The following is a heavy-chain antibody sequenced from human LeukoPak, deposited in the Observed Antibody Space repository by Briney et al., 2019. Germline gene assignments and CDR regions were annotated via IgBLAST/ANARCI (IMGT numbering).Heavy chain of an antibody. Sequence: PEGSLRLSCVASGFTFSSHWMTWVRQAPGKGLEWVANIKQGGSEKHYVDSVKGRFTISRDDAKNSLYLQMTTLRAEDTAVYYCAREGQGYGGKDYWGQGTRVTVSS. D-gene: IGHD4-23*01. V-gene: IGHV3-7*05. CDR1: GFTFSSHW. CDR2: IKQGGSEK. CDR3: AREGQGYGGKDY. J-gene: IGHJ4*02.